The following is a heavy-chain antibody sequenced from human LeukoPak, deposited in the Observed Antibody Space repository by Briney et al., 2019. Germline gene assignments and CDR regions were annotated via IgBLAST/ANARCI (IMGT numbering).Heavy chain of an antibody. D-gene: IGHD6-13*01. V-gene: IGHV3-30-3*01. Sequence: GGSLRLSCAASGFTFSSYAMHWVRQAPGKGLEWVAVISYDGSNKYYADSVKGRFTISRDNSKNTQYLQMNSLRAEDTAVYYCATELGYSSIIGMDVWGQGTTVTVSS. CDR2: ISYDGSNK. CDR3: ATELGYSSIIGMDV. CDR1: GFTFSSYA. J-gene: IGHJ6*02.